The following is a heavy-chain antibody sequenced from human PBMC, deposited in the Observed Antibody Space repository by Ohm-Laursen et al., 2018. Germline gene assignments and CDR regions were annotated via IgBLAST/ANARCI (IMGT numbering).Heavy chain of an antibody. Sequence: SLRLSCAASGFTFSNYWMSWVRQAPGKGLEWVANIKQDGSEKYYVDSVTGRFTISRDNSESTLYLQLNSLRAEDTAVYYCVRTSPWWYFDLWGRGTLVTVSS. J-gene: IGHJ2*01. CDR2: IKQDGSEK. CDR3: VRTSPWWYFDL. CDR1: GFTFSNYW. V-gene: IGHV3-7*03.